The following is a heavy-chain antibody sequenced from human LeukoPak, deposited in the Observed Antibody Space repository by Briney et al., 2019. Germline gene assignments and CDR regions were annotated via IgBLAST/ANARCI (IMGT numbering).Heavy chain of an antibody. J-gene: IGHJ4*02. Sequence: PGASLRLSCAASGFTFSSYAMNWVRQAPGKGLEWVSGISGSGGSTYYADSVKGRFTISRDNSKNTLYLQMNSLRAEDTAVYYCAKVYYYDGSGYSSPYYFDYWGQGTLVTVSS. CDR3: AKVYYYDGSGYSSPYYFDY. CDR1: GFTFSSYA. CDR2: ISGSGGST. V-gene: IGHV3-23*01. D-gene: IGHD3-22*01.